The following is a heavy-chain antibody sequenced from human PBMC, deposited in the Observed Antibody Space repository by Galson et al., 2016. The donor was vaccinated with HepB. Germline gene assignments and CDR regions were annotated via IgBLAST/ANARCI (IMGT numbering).Heavy chain of an antibody. CDR2: ISYDGDDK. CDR3: ARRESYWYFDL. V-gene: IGHV3-30*03. CDR1: GFNFNSYG. D-gene: IGHD3-10*01. J-gene: IGHJ2*01. Sequence: SLRLSCAASGFNFNSYGMHWVRQAPGKGLEWMALISYDGDDKYYGHSVKGRFTISRDNSKNTVSLQLNSLRPEDTAVYYCARRESYWYFDLWGRGTLVTVAS.